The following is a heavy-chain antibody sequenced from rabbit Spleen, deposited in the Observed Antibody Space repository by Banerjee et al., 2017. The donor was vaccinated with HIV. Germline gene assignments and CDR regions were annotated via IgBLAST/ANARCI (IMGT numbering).Heavy chain of an antibody. Sequence: LEESGGGLVKPGGTLTLTCTVSGFSFSSNWICWVRQAPGKGLEWIACIDTNDGDTDYANWPKGRFTISKTSSTTVTLQMTSLTAADTATYFCAKGTIGDDYTLALWGPGTLVTVS. J-gene: IGHJ4*01. V-gene: IGHV1S45*01. CDR2: IDTNDGDT. CDR1: GFSFSSNW. CDR3: AKGTIGDDYTLAL. D-gene: IGHD8-1*01.